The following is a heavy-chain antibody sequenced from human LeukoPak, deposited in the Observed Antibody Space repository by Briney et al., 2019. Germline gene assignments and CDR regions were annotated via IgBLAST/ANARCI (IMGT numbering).Heavy chain of an antibody. CDR1: GFAFSSYG. CDR2: IHYDSTTE. D-gene: IGHD6-19*01. J-gene: IGHJ4*02. CDR3: AKGAASLFSSGDY. Sequence: GGSLRLPCAASGFAFSSYGMHWVRQAPGKGLEWVAYIHYDSTTEDYADSVKGRFTISRDNSKNTLYLQMNSLRAEDTAVYYCAKGAASLFSSGDYWGQGTLVTVSP. V-gene: IGHV3-30*02.